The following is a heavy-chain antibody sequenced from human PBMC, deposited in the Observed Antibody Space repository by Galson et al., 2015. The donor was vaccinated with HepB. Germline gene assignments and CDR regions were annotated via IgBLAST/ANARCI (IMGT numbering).Heavy chain of an antibody. J-gene: IGHJ6*02. D-gene: IGHD4-17*01. CDR2: ISGSGGST. Sequence: SLRLSCAASGFTFSSYAMSWVRQAPGKGLEWVSAISGSGGSTYYADSVKGRFTISRDNPKNTLYLQMNSLRAEDTAVYYCAKGFRDYGDPGDYYYGMDVWGQGTTVTVSS. CDR1: GFTFSSYA. V-gene: IGHV3-23*01. CDR3: AKGFRDYGDPGDYYYGMDV.